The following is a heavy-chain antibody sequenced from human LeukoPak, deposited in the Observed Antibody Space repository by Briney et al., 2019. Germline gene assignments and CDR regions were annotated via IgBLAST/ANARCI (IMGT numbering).Heavy chain of an antibody. V-gene: IGHV3-48*04. CDR1: GFTFSSYS. D-gene: IGHD1-26*01. CDR3: ARDRGGSYSAIDY. CDR2: ISSSSSTI. J-gene: IGHJ4*02. Sequence: GGSLRLSCAASGFTFSSYSTNWVRQAPGKGLEWVSFISSSSSTIYYADSVKGRFTISRDNAKNSLYLQMNNLRAEDTAVYYCARDRGGSYSAIDYWGQGTLVTVSS.